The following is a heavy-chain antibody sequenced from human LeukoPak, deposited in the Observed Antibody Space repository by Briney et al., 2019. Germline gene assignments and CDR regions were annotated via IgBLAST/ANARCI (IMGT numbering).Heavy chain of an antibody. CDR2: ISGSDGST. Sequence: GGSLRLSYAASGFTFSSYAMTWVRQAPDKGLEWVSAISGSDGSTYYADSVKGRFTISRDDSQNTLYLQMNSLSAEDTAVYYCAKVETSGGANCYALDYWGQGTLVTVSS. J-gene: IGHJ4*02. D-gene: IGHD2-2*01. V-gene: IGHV3-23*01. CDR1: GFTFSSYA. CDR3: AKVETSGGANCYALDY.